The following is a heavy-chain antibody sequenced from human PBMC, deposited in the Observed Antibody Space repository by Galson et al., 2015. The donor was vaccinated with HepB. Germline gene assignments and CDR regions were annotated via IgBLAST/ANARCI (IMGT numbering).Heavy chain of an antibody. V-gene: IGHV3-21*01. CDR1: GFIFNGYS. J-gene: IGHJ4*02. CDR2: VTSDSVYT. Sequence: SLRLSCAASGFIFNGYSMNWVRQAPGKGLEWVASVTSDSVYTYYADSVKGRFTISRDNAKNTLSLQMNSLRAEDTGVHYCARASYCSSSSCYLGYWGQGALVTVSS. D-gene: IGHD2-2*01. CDR3: ARASYCSSSSCYLGY.